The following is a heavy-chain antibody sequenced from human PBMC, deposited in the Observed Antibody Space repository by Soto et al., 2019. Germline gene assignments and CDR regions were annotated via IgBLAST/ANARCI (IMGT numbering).Heavy chain of an antibody. CDR3: AKDPGSSWYYFDY. CDR2: ISYDGSNK. D-gene: IGHD6-13*01. J-gene: IGHJ4*02. V-gene: IGHV3-30*18. CDR1: GFTFSSYG. Sequence: PGGSLRLSCAASGFTFSSYGMHWVRQAPGKGLEWVAVISYDGSNKYYADSVKGRFTISRDNSKNTLYLQMNSLRAEDTAVYYCAKDPGSSWYYFDYWGQGTLVTVSS.